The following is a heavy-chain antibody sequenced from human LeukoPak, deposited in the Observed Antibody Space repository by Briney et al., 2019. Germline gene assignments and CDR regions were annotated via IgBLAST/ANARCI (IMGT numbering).Heavy chain of an antibody. J-gene: IGHJ4*02. Sequence: GASVKVSCKASGYTFTSYGISWVRQAPGQGLEWMGIINPSGGSTSYAQKFQGRVTMTRDTSTSTVYMELSSLRSEDTAVYYCASSAGTRWAFDYWGQGTLVTVSS. V-gene: IGHV1-46*01. D-gene: IGHD6-13*01. CDR3: ASSAGTRWAFDY. CDR2: INPSGGST. CDR1: GYTFTSYG.